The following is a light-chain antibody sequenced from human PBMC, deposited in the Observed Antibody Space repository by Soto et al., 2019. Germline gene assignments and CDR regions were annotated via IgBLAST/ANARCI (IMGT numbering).Light chain of an antibody. V-gene: IGLV1-47*01. Sequence: QSVLTQPPSASGTHGQRVTISCSGSSSNIGSNYVYWYQQLPGTAPKLLIYRNKQRPSGVPDRFSGSKSGTSASLAISGLRSEDEADYYCAAWDDSLSGLVFGTGTKLTVL. CDR2: RNK. CDR3: AAWDDSLSGLV. J-gene: IGLJ1*01. CDR1: SSNIGSNY.